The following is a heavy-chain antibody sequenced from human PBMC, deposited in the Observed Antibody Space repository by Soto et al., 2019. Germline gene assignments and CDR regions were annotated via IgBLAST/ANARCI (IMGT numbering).Heavy chain of an antibody. V-gene: IGHV4-4*02. J-gene: IGHJ5*01. CDR2: VHISGHS. D-gene: IGHD1-1*01. Sequence: SETLSLTCTLSGGSVRAPDWWNWVRQSPDKGLEWIAEVHISGHSNYNPSLRGRVSVSIDSSKNQFYLNLNSVTAADTAIYYCARVRQGCSANNCYFDPWGQGTQVTVSP. CDR3: ARVRQGCSANNCYFDP. CDR1: GGSVRAPDW.